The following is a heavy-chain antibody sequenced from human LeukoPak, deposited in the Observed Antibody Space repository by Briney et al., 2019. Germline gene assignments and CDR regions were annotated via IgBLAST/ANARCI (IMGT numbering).Heavy chain of an antibody. CDR2: IRGGISDT. J-gene: IGHJ6*03. Sequence: GGSLRLSCAASGFTFASDAMSWVRQAPGKGLEWVSGIRGGISDTYYADSVKGRFTISRDNSKNTLYLQMNSLRAEDTAVYYCAKSPRIVGASSYYYYYYMDVWGQGTLVTVSS. D-gene: IGHD1-26*01. V-gene: IGHV3-23*01. CDR3: AKSPRIVGASSYYYYYYMDV. CDR1: GFTFASDA.